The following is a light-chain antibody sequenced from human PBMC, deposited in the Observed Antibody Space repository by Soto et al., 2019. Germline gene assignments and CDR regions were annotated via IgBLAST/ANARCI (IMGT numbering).Light chain of an antibody. J-gene: IGKJ1*01. CDR1: QSISSY. Sequence: DIQMTQSPSSLSASVGDRVTITCRASQSISSYLNWYQQKPGKAPKLLFYAASSLQSGVPSRFSGSGSGTDFTLTISSLQPEDFATYYCQQYNSYSRTFGQGTKVDIK. CDR2: AAS. CDR3: QQYNSYSRT. V-gene: IGKV1-39*01.